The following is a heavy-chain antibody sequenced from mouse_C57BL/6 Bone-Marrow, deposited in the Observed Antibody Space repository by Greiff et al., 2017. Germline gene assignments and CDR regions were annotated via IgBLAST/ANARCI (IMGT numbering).Heavy chain of an antibody. CDR1: GYTFTSYW. J-gene: IGHJ3*01. CDR2: IDPSDSET. D-gene: IGHD2-3*01. CDR3: AREGGQLYDGYYGGFAY. V-gene: IGHV1-52*01. Sequence: VQLQQPGAELVRPGSSVKLSCKASGYTFTSYWMHWVKQRPIQGLEWIGNIDPSDSETHYNQKFKDKATLTVDKSSSTAYMQLSSLTSEDSAVYYCAREGGQLYDGYYGGFAYWGQGTLVTVSA.